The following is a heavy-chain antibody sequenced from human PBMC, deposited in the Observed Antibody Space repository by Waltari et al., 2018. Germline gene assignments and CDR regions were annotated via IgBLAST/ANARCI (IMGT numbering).Heavy chain of an antibody. D-gene: IGHD1-26*01. CDR3: VRDQGWTVGRPSRFDS. CDR2: IYHTGSA. J-gene: IGHJ5*01. V-gene: IGHV4-59*01. CDR1: GASISNSY. Sequence: QVQLQESGPGLVKPSETLSLTCTVSGASISNSYWTWIRQPPGKGLEWIGYIYHTGSANYKPSLQSRISMSVDTSKKQFSLMMRSVTAADTAVYYCVRDQGWTVGRPSRFDSWGQGILVAVSS.